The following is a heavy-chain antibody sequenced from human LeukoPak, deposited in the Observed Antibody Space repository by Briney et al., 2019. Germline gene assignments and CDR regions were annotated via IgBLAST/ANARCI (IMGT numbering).Heavy chain of an antibody. CDR2: ISNDGNNA. Sequence: PGGSLRLSCAASGFTFSSYAMHWVRQAPGKGLEWVAVISNDGNNAYYADSMEGRFTISRDNSKNTLYLQMNSLRAEDTAVYYCAPLASNHVYWGQGTLVTVSS. CDR3: APLASNHVY. CDR1: GFTFSSYA. D-gene: IGHD3-3*02. J-gene: IGHJ4*02. V-gene: IGHV3-30*07.